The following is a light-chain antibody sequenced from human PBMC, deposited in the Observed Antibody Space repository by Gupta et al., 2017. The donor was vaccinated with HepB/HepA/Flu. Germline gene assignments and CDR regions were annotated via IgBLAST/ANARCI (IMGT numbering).Light chain of an antibody. J-gene: IGKJ1*01. Sequence: DIVMTQSPLSLPVTPGEPASISCRSSQSLLHYNGYNYLDWYVQKPGQSPQLLIHLGSNRASGVPDRFSGSGSGTDFTLKISRVEAEDVGVYYCMQALPSLTFGQGTKVEIK. CDR1: QSLLHYNGYNY. CDR3: MQALPSLT. V-gene: IGKV2-28*01. CDR2: LGS.